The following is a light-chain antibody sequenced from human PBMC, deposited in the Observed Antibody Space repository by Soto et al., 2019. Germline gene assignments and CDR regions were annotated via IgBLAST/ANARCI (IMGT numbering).Light chain of an antibody. Sequence: DIQMTQSRSSLSAAVGARATITGRASQSIVTYLNWYLQKPGKAPKLLIYDVYSLQSGVQSRFSGSGSGTEFTLTISSLQPDDFATYYCQKYNSYPWTFGQGTTVDI. J-gene: IGKJ1*01. CDR3: QKYNSYPWT. CDR1: QSIVTY. V-gene: IGKV1-5*01. CDR2: DVY.